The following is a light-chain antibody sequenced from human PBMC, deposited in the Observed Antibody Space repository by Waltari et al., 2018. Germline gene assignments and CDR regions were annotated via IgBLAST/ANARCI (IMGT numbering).Light chain of an antibody. Sequence: QSALTQPAPVSGSPGESITISCTGTSSDVGGPNHFSWYQHHPGKAPKLIIHDVNKRPSGVSNRFSGSKSDTTASLTISGLQAEDEADYYCNSFTDTASWVFGGGTKLTVL. CDR1: SSDVGGPNH. V-gene: IGLV2-14*03. CDR3: NSFTDTASWV. J-gene: IGLJ3*02. CDR2: DVN.